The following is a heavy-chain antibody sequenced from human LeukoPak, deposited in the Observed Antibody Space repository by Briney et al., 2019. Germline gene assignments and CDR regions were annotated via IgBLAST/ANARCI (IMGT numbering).Heavy chain of an antibody. V-gene: IGHV3-23*01. CDR3: AGGAGVYYYGMDV. J-gene: IGHJ6*02. CDR2: ISGGGSAT. Sequence: GGSLRLSCAASGFTFSNYGLSWVRQAPGKGLEWVSAISGGGSATYYADSVKGRFTISRDDSKNTLFLQMNTLRADDTAVYYCAGGAGVYYYGMDVWGQGTSVTVSS. CDR1: GFTFSNYG.